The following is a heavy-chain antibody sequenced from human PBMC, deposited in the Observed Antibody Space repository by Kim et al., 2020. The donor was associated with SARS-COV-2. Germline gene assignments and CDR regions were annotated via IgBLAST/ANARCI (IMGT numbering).Heavy chain of an antibody. D-gene: IGHD3-10*01. Sequence: YNPSLKSRVTISVDTSKNQFSLKLSSVTAADTAVYYCARGMMVRGVILDYWGQGTLVTVSS. V-gene: IGHV4-59*09. J-gene: IGHJ4*02. CDR3: ARGMMVRGVILDY.